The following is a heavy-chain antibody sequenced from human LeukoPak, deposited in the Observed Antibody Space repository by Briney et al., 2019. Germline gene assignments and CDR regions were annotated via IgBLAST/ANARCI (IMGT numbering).Heavy chain of an antibody. D-gene: IGHD2-8*01. CDR2: IYYGGST. CDR3: ARVVYDSGFYYFDY. CDR1: GGSISSYY. Sequence: SETLSLTCTVSGGSISSYYWSWIRQPPGKGLEWIGYIYYGGSTNYNPSLKSRVTISVDTSKNQFSLKLSSVTAADTAVYYCARVVYDSGFYYFDYWGQGTLVTVSS. J-gene: IGHJ4*02. V-gene: IGHV4-59*01.